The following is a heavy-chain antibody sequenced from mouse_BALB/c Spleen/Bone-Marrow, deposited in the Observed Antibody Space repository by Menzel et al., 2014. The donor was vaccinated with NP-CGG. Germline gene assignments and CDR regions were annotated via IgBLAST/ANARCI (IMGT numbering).Heavy chain of an antibody. CDR1: GFSFTDSY. J-gene: IGHJ4*01. V-gene: IGHV7-3*02. Sequence: EVQRVESVGALVQPGSCLRLSWANSGFSFTDSYLNCVLPPPGKSLERLGFLRNKANGYTTEFSASVKGRFTISRDNSQSILYLQMNTLRAEDSATYYCARYDGYSDNAMDYWGQGTSVTVSS. D-gene: IGHD2-3*01. CDR2: LRNKANGYTT. CDR3: ARYDGYSDNAMDY.